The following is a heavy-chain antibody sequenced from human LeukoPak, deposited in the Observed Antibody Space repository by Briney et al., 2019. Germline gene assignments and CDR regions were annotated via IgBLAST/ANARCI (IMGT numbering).Heavy chain of an antibody. V-gene: IGHV3-23*01. J-gene: IGHJ4*02. CDR2: IYENGGTT. CDR1: GFTFRSHA. CDR3: AKAYSSGWYMPDY. Sequence: GGSLRLSCVGSGFTFRSHAMSWVRQAPEKGLEFVSGIYENGGTTYYADSVKGRFSISRDNSKNTLYLQMNSLRAEDTAVYYCAKAYSSGWYMPDYWGQGTLVTVSS. D-gene: IGHD6-19*01.